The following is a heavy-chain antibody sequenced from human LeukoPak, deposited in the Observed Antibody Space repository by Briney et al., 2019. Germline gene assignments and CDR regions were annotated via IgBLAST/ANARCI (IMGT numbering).Heavy chain of an antibody. J-gene: IGHJ4*02. Sequence: GGSLKISCKGSGYSFTRYWIMWVGQMPGKRVELMGIIYPGDCDTRYSPSFQGQVTISSDKPISTAYLQWGSLKASDTAMYYCAIGATVASSWVFDHWGQGTLVTVSS. CDR1: GYSFTRYW. D-gene: IGHD1-26*01. CDR2: IYPGDCDT. CDR3: AIGATVASSWVFDH. V-gene: IGHV5-51*04.